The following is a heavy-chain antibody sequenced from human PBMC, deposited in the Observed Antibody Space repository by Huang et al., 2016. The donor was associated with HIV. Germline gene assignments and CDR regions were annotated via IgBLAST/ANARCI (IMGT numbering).Heavy chain of an antibody. Sequence: QVHLQQWGAGLLKPSETLSLTCAVYGGSFNGYYWGWIRQPPGKGLEWIGEINTNRSTNYHPSPKSRVTVSVDTSKNQVSLKLRSVTAADTAVYYCARAGRGVISMVRGVINYFDYWGQGTLVTVSS. CDR1: GGSFNGYY. CDR2: INTNRST. V-gene: IGHV4-34*01. J-gene: IGHJ4*02. CDR3: ARAGRGVISMVRGVINYFDY. D-gene: IGHD3-10*01.